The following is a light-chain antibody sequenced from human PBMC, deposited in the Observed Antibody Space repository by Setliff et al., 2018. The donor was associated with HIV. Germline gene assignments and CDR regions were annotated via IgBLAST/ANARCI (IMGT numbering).Light chain of an antibody. CDR3: QQSYSIPR. J-gene: IGKJ4*01. CDR2: GAS. V-gene: IGKV1-39*01. Sequence: DIQMSQSPPSLSASVGDRITITCRASQSISRYLNWYQQKPGKAPKLLIYGASTLQSGVPSRFSGSGSGTDFTLTITSLQPEDFAIYYCQQSYSIPRFGGGTKVDIK. CDR1: QSISRY.